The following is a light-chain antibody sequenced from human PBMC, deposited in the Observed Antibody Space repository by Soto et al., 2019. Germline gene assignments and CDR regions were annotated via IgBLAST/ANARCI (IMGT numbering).Light chain of an antibody. Sequence: QSVLTQPPSVSGAPGHTVTISCTGTTSNLGAGYDAYWYHQLPGTAPKLLMYGNSIRPSGIPDRFSGSKSGTSASLVITGLQAEDEGVFYCQSYDNNLSGSVFGGGTKLTVL. CDR3: QSYDNNLSGSV. CDR2: GNS. J-gene: IGLJ3*02. V-gene: IGLV1-40*01. CDR1: TSNLGAGYD.